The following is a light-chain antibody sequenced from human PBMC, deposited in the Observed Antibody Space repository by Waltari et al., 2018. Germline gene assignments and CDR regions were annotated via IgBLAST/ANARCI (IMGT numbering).Light chain of an antibody. CDR2: EGT. Sequence: QSALTQPASVSGSPGQSITISCTGTTSGFWTSHLVPWYKPHPGKTPKLIIFEGTKRPSGVSNRFFASKSGNTASLTISGLQADDEADYHCCSYVSNTYVFGTGTKVTVL. CDR3: CSYVSNTYV. V-gene: IGLV2-23*01. CDR1: TSGFWTSHL. J-gene: IGLJ1*01.